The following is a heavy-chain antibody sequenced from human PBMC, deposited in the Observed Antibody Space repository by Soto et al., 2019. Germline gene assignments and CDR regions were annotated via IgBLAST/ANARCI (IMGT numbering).Heavy chain of an antibody. CDR1: GGSFGGYD. V-gene: IGHV4-34*01. CDR3: ARHGAPDSPSSKHWYFDL. J-gene: IGHJ2*01. D-gene: IGHD2-15*01. CDR2: INHSGST. Sequence: SETLCVTCAVDGGSFGGYDGTWIRQPPGTGLEWIGEINHSGSTNYNPSLKSRVTISVDTSKNQYSLKLTSVTAADTAVYYCARHGAPDSPSSKHWYFDLWGRGTLVTVSS.